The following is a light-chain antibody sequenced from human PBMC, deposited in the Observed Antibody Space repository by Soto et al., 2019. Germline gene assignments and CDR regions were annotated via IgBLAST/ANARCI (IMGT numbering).Light chain of an antibody. CDR1: QSVSNDF. CDR3: QQYNNWPPT. J-gene: IGKJ1*01. Sequence: EIVLAQSPGILSLSPGERATLSGSASQSVSNDFLAWYQQKPGQAPRLLIYDASTRATDVPDRFSGSGSGTEFTLTISSLQSEDFAVYYCQQYNNWPPTFGQGTKVDIK. CDR2: DAS. V-gene: IGKV3D-15*01.